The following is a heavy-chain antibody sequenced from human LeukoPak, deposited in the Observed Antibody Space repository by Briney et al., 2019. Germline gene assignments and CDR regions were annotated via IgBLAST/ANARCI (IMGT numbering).Heavy chain of an antibody. CDR1: GYTFTGYY. V-gene: IGHV1-2*02. Sequence: ASVKVSCKASGYTFTGYYMHWVRQAPGQGLEWMGWINPNSGGTNYAQKFQGRVTMTRDTSISTAYMELSGLRSDDTAVYYCASITGYSGYDFDHWGQGTLVTVSS. CDR3: ASITGYSGYDFDH. J-gene: IGHJ4*02. D-gene: IGHD5-12*01. CDR2: INPNSGGT.